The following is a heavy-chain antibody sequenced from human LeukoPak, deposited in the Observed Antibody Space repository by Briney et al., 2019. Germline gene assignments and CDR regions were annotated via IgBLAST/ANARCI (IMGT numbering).Heavy chain of an antibody. CDR3: ARDSPYSSCWYEKAFDY. J-gene: IGHJ4*02. V-gene: IGHV1-69*04. D-gene: IGHD6-13*01. CDR2: IIPILGIA. CDR1: GGTFSSYA. Sequence: KVSCKAXGGTFSSYAISWVRQAPGQGVEWMGRIIPILGIANYAQKFQGRVTITADKSTSTAYMELSSLRSEDTAVYYCARDSPYSSCWYEKAFDYWGQGTLVTVSS.